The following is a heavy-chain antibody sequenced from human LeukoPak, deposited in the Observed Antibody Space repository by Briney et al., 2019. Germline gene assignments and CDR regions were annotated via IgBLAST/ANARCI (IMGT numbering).Heavy chain of an antibody. CDR2: IYYSGST. J-gene: IGHJ3*02. CDR1: GGSISSYY. CDR3: ARDRAIFGVVNDALDI. V-gene: IGHV4-59*01. Sequence: SETLSLTCTVSGGSISSYYWSWIRQPPGKGLEWIGYIYYSGSTNYNPSLKSRVTISVDTSKNQFSLKLSSVAAADTAVYYCARDRAIFGVVNDALDIWGQGTMVTVSS. D-gene: IGHD3-3*01.